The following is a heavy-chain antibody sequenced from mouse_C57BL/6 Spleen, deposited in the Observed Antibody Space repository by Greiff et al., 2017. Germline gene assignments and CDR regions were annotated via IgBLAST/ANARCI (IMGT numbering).Heavy chain of an antibody. J-gene: IGHJ2*02. CDR3: TEGISYCGRGYFDY. V-gene: IGHV6-3*01. Sequence: EVQLVESGGGLVQPGGSMKLSCVASGFTFSNYWMNWVRQSPEKGLEWVAQIRLKSDNYATHYAESVKGRFTISRDDSKSSVYLQMNNLRAEDTGSYYSTEGISYCGRGYFDYWGQGTSLTVSS. CDR2: IRLKSDNYAT. D-gene: IGHD1-1*01. CDR1: GFTFSNYW.